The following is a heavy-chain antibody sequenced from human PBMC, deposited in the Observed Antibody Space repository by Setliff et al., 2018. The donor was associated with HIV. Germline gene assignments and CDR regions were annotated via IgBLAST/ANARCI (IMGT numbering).Heavy chain of an antibody. CDR1: GFTFSSYW. D-gene: IGHD2-15*01. CDR3: ATRVVVAATLAEYDY. J-gene: IGHJ4*02. CDR2: INQDGSEK. Sequence: LRLSCAASGFTFSSYWVSWVRQAPGKGLQWVANINQDGSEKYYVDSVKGRFTISRDNAKNSLYLQMNSLRAEDTAVYYCATRVVVAATLAEYDYWGQGTLVTVSS. V-gene: IGHV3-7*01.